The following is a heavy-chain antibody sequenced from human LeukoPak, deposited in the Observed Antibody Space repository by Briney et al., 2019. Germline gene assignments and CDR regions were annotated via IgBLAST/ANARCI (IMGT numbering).Heavy chain of an antibody. Sequence: GGSLRLSCAASGFTFDDYAMHWVRQAPGKGLEWVSGISWNSAYVGYADSVKGRFSISRDNAKNTLYLQMSSLRAEDTAVYYCAKGGATICDNWGQGTLVTVSS. CDR2: ISWNSAYV. J-gene: IGHJ4*02. CDR3: AKGGATICDN. D-gene: IGHD5-12*01. V-gene: IGHV3-9*01. CDR1: GFTFDDYA.